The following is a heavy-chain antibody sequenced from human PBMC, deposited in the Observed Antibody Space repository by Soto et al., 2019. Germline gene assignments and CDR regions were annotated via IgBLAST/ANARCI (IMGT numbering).Heavy chain of an antibody. D-gene: IGHD1-1*01. J-gene: IGHJ4*02. CDR1: GGSISSGGYY. V-gene: IGHV4-31*03. Sequence: PSETLSLTCTVSGGSISSGGYYWSWIRQHPGKGLEWIGYIYYSGSTYYNPSLKSRVTISVDTSKNQFSLKLSSVTAADTAVYYCARVPGTDHYFDYWGQGTQVTVSS. CDR3: ARVPGTDHYFDY. CDR2: IYYSGST.